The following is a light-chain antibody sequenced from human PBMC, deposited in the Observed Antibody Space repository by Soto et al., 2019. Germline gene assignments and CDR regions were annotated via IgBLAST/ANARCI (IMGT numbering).Light chain of an antibody. CDR3: QQYDNSLYT. J-gene: IGKJ5*01. CDR1: QSVSSTY. V-gene: IGKV3-20*01. Sequence: EIVLTQSPCTLSLSPGERATLSCRASQSVSSTYLAWYQQKPGQAPRLLIYGASSRATGIPDRFSGSGSGTDFTLTISRLEPEDFAVYYCQQYDNSLYTFGQGTRLEIK. CDR2: GAS.